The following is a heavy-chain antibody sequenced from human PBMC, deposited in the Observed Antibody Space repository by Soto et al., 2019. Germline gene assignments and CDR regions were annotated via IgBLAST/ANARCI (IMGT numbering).Heavy chain of an antibody. V-gene: IGHV1-18*01. Sequence: ALVKVSCKASGYTFTSYGISWVRQAPGQGLEWMGWISAYNGNTNYAQKLQGRVTMTTDTSTSTAYMELRSLRSDDTAVYYCARDQTSLIVVVPAASVGMDVWGKGTTVTVSS. J-gene: IGHJ6*04. CDR3: ARDQTSLIVVVPAASVGMDV. CDR2: ISAYNGNT. CDR1: GYTFTSYG. D-gene: IGHD2-2*01.